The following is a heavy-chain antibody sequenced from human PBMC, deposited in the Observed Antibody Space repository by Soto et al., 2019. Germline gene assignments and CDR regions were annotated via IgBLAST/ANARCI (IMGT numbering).Heavy chain of an antibody. V-gene: IGHV3-7*03. CDR1: GFTFSSYW. CDR2: IKQDGSEK. Sequence: QRLSCAASGFTFSSYWMSWVRQAPGKGLEWVANIKQDGSEKYYVDSVKGRFTISRDNAKNSLYLQMNSLRAEDTAVYYCARDLRHYDFWSRNYYYGMDVWGQGTTVTVSS. CDR3: ARDLRHYDFWSRNYYYGMDV. J-gene: IGHJ6*02. D-gene: IGHD3-3*01.